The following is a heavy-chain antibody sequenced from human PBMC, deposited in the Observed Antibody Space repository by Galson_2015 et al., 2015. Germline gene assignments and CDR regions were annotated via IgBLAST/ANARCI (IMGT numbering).Heavy chain of an antibody. V-gene: IGHV2-5*01. Sequence: PALVKPTQTLTLTCTFSGFSLSTSGVGVGWIRQPPGKALECLALIYWNDDKRYSPSLKSRLTITKDTSKNQVVLTMTNMDPVDTATYYCAHNGMDSSGWDPRGYFDYWGQGTLVTVSS. CDR3: AHNGMDSSGWDPRGYFDY. CDR1: GFSLSTSGVG. J-gene: IGHJ4*02. D-gene: IGHD6-19*01. CDR2: IYWNDDK.